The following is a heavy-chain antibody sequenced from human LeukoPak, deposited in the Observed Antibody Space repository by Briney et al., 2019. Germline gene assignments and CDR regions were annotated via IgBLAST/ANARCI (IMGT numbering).Heavy chain of an antibody. D-gene: IGHD1-26*01. CDR3: TRRGSGNGGTYAGMDV. V-gene: IGHV4-39*01. Sequence: PSETLSLTCTVAGGSISSDVHYWDWIRQAPGKGLEWIGSLLYNGNTWYNPSLEIRVTISVDSSENQFSLRLTSVNAADTALYFCTRRGSGNGGTYAGMDVWGPGTSVTVSS. J-gene: IGHJ6*02. CDR2: LLYNGNT. CDR1: GGSISSDVHY.